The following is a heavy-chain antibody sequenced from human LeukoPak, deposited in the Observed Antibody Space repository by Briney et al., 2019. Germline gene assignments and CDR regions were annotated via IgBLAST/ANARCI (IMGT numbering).Heavy chain of an antibody. CDR3: VRGYSFGPYGMDV. CDR1: GFPFSSYA. V-gene: IGHV3-64D*09. J-gene: IGHJ6*02. Sequence: PGGPLRLSCSTSGFPFSSYAMHWVRQAPGKGLEYVSAISDSGGSTYYADSVKGRFTISRDNSKNTLYLQMSSLRAEDTAVYFCVRGYSFGPYGMDVWGQETTVTVSS. CDR2: ISDSGGST. D-gene: IGHD2-15*01.